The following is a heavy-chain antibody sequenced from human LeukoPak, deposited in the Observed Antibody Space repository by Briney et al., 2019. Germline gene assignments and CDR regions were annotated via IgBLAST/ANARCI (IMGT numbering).Heavy chain of an antibody. V-gene: IGHV3-73*01. J-gene: IGHJ5*02. CDR1: GFTFSDSA. Sequence: GGSLRLSCAASGFTFSDSAMHWVRQASGKGLEWIGRIRSKANSYATTYSASMEGRTTISRDDSKNTTYLQVNSLRIEDTAVYYCTSVPKDTPNWFDPWGQGTLVTVSS. CDR2: IRSKANSYAT. CDR3: TSVPKDTPNWFDP. D-gene: IGHD2-15*01.